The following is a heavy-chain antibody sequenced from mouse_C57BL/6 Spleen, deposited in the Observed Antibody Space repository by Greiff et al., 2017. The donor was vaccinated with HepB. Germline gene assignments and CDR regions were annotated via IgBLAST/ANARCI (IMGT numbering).Heavy chain of an antibody. J-gene: IGHJ3*01. CDR3: ASPGGYGAWFAY. V-gene: IGHV1-64*01. CDR2: IHPNSGST. CDR1: GYTFTSYW. Sequence: VQLQQPGAELVKPGASVKLSCKASGYTFTSYWMHWVKQRPGQGLEWIGMIHPNSGSTNYNEKFKSKATLTVDKSSSTAYMQLSSLTSEDSAVYYCASPGGYGAWFAYWGQGTLVTVSA. D-gene: IGHD2-2*01.